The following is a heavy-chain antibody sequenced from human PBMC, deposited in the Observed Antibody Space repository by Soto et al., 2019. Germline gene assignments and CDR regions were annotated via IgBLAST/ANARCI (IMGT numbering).Heavy chain of an antibody. CDR2: ISPYTGNT. D-gene: IGHD2-2*01. CDR1: VYIFTKYG. CDR3: ARVNYSTPVGGTAWFDP. J-gene: IGHJ5*02. Sequence: QVQLVQSGAEVKKPGASVKVSCKASVYIFTKYGISWIRQAPGQGLEWMGWISPYTGNTDSAQSFQGRVALTTDTSTNTTYMELRNLRSDDTALYYCARVNYSTPVGGTAWFDPWGQGSLVTVSS. V-gene: IGHV1-18*01.